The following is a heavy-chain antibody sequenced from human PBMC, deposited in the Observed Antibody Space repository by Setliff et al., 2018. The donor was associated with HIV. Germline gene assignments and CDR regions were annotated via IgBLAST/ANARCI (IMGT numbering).Heavy chain of an antibody. CDR3: AAVFTGEPGRSLDY. J-gene: IGHJ4*02. Sequence: GGSLRLSCAASGFTFSGYAMSWVRQAPGKGLEWVSVISGSGDGTIYADSVKGRFTISGDNAKNSQYLLMTGLRAEDTAVYYCAAVFTGEPGRSLDYWGQGTPVTVSS. D-gene: IGHD2-15*01. CDR2: ISGSGDGT. V-gene: IGHV3-23*01. CDR1: GFTFSGYA.